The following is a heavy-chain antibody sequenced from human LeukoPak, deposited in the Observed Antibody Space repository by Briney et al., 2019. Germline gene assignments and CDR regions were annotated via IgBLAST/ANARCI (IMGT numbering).Heavy chain of an antibody. CDR3: ARLFYDHLWGTHRNGWDYFDY. CDR2: ISYSGIT. D-gene: IGHD3-16*02. CDR1: GGSISTTGYY. J-gene: IGHJ4*02. Sequence: SETLSLTCAISGGSISTTGYYWGWIRQPPGKGLEWIGTISYSGITHYNPSLKCRVTISVETSKNQFSLKLSSVTATDTAVYYCARLFYDHLWGTHRNGWDYFDYWGQGTLVTVSS. V-gene: IGHV4-39*01.